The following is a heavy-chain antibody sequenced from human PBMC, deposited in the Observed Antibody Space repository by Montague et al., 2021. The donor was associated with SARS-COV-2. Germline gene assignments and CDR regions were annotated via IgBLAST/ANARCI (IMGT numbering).Heavy chain of an antibody. D-gene: IGHD1-26*01. Sequence: CAISGDSVSRNGVAWTWIRQSPSRGLEYLGRTYYTSRWHNDQAPSVKGRLTVNPDTSENQSSLHLNSVTPEDTAVYYCARDGDGWEVPFDFWSQGTLVTVSS. CDR2: TYYTSRWHN. CDR1: GDSVSRNGVA. V-gene: IGHV6-1*01. CDR3: ARDGDGWEVPFDF. J-gene: IGHJ4*01.